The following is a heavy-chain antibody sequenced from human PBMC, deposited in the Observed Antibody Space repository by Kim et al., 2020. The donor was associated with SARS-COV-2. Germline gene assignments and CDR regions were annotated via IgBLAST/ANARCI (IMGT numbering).Heavy chain of an antibody. J-gene: IGHJ6*02. Sequence: AAPMKDRFTISKDDSKNTLNLQMNSLKTEDTAVYYCTTEYGSGSYWYGMDVWGQGTTVTVSS. V-gene: IGHV3-15*01. D-gene: IGHD3-10*01. CDR3: TTEYGSGSYWYGMDV.